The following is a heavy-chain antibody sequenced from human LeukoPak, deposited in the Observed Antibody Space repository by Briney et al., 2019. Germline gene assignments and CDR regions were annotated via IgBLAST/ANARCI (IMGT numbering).Heavy chain of an antibody. CDR3: TTGLEWERPREFAY. D-gene: IGHD1-26*01. J-gene: IGHJ4*02. CDR1: GFTFSNAW. V-gene: IGHV3-15*01. CDR2: IKSKTDGGTT. Sequence: GGSLRLSCAASGFTFSNAWMSWVRQAPGKGLEWVGHIKSKTDGGTTDYAAPVKGRFTISRDDSKNTLYLQMNSLKTEDTDVYYCTTGLEWERPREFAYWGQGTVVTVSS.